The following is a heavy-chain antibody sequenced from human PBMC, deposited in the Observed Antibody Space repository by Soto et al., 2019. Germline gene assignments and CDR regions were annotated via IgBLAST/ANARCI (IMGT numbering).Heavy chain of an antibody. Sequence: QVQLQESGPGLVKPSETLSLTCTVSGGSISSYYWSWIRQPAGKGLGGIGRIYTSGSTNYNPSLKSRVTMSVDTSKNPFSLKLSSVTAADTAVYYCGGGLGLGGGDDYWGQGTLVTVSS. V-gene: IGHV4-4*07. J-gene: IGHJ4*02. D-gene: IGHD3-16*01. CDR3: GGGLGLGGGDDY. CDR1: GGSISSYY. CDR2: IYTSGST.